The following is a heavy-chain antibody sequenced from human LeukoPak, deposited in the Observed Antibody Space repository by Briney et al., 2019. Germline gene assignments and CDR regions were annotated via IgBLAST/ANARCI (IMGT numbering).Heavy chain of an antibody. D-gene: IGHD6-19*01. Sequence: GGSLRLSCAASGFTFSSYSMNWVRQAPGKGLEWVAVISYDGSNKYYADSVKGRFTISRDNSKNTLYLQMNSLRAEDTAVYYCARAPTGYSSGWYPLSYYYGMDVWGQGTTVTVSS. V-gene: IGHV3-30*03. CDR2: ISYDGSNK. CDR3: ARAPTGYSSGWYPLSYYYGMDV. J-gene: IGHJ6*02. CDR1: GFTFSSYS.